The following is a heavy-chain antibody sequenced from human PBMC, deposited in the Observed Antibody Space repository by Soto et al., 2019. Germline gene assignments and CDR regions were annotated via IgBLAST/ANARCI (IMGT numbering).Heavy chain of an antibody. CDR2: IYYSGST. Sequence: SETLSLTCTVSGGSISSSSYYWGWIRQPPGKGLEWIGSIYYSGSTYYNPSLKSRVTISVDTSKNQFSLKLSSVTAADTAVYYCASGQSKYYDILTGYYRERSVDYWGQGTLVTVSS. J-gene: IGHJ4*02. V-gene: IGHV4-39*01. CDR3: ASGQSKYYDILTGYYRERSVDY. CDR1: GGSISSSSYY. D-gene: IGHD3-9*01.